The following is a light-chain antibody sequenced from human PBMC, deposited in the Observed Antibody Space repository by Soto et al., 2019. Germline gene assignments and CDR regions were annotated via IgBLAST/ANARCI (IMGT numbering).Light chain of an antibody. V-gene: IGKV1-17*01. CDR3: LQHNIFPYT. CDR2: AAS. J-gene: IGKJ2*01. CDR1: QGIRNA. Sequence: DIQMTQSLSSLSASVGDRVTITCRASQGIRNALGWYQQKPGKTPKRLIYAASSLESGVPSRFSGSGSGTEFTLTISSLQPEDFATYYCLQHNIFPYTFGQGTKLDIK.